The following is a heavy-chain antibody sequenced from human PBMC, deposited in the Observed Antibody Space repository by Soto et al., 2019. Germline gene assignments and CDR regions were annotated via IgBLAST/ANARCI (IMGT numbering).Heavy chain of an antibody. CDR2: IYFSGST. CDR1: GGTISGYY. D-gene: IGHD2-15*01. J-gene: IGHJ4*03. CDR3: AIERLFGPGGNCHCYFDY. V-gene: IGHV4-59*01. Sequence: SETLRLPWTVSGGTISGYYWSWVRQTPGKGLEWIGYIYFSGSTNYNPSLKSRVTMSVDTSKDQFSLTLSSVTAADTAVYYCAIERLFGPGGNCHCYFDYWGHGTLVTVSS.